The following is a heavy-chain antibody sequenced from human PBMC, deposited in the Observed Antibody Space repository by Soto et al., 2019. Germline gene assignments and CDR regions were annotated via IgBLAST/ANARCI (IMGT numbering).Heavy chain of an antibody. CDR3: ARGDYLPYYYGMDV. D-gene: IGHD4-17*01. J-gene: IGHJ6*02. CDR1: GFTFSSYS. CDR2: ISSSSSTI. Sequence: GGSLRLSCAASGFTFSSYSMNWVRQAPGKGLEWVSYISSSSSTIYYADSVKGRFTISRDNAKNSLYLQMISLRDEDTAVYYCARGDYLPYYYGMDVWGQGTTVTVSS. V-gene: IGHV3-48*02.